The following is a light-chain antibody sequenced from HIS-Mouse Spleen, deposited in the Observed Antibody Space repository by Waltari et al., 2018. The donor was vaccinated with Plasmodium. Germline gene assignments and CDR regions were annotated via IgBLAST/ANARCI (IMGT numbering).Light chain of an antibody. V-gene: IGLV3-27*01. CDR2: KDS. Sequence: SYELTQPSSVSVSPGQTARITCSGDVLAKKYARWFQQKPGQAPVLVIYKDSERPSGFPDPFAGSSSGTTVTLTIGGAQVEDEADYYCYSAADNNLVFGGGTKLTVL. J-gene: IGLJ3*02. CDR3: YSAADNNLV. CDR1: VLAKKY.